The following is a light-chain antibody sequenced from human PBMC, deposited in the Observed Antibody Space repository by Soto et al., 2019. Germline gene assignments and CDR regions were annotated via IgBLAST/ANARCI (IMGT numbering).Light chain of an antibody. CDR3: QQRSNWPPIFT. CDR2: GAS. V-gene: IGKV3-11*01. Sequence: EIVLTQSPATLSLSPGERATLSCRASQSVSTYLAWYQQKPGQAPRLLIYGASNRATGIPARFSGSGSETDLTLTISSLEPEDFAVYYCQQRSNWPPIFTFGPGTKVDIK. CDR1: QSVSTY. J-gene: IGKJ3*01.